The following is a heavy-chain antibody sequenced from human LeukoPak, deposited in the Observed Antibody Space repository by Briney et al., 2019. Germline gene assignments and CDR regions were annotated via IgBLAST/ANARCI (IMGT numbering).Heavy chain of an antibody. J-gene: IGHJ6*02. CDR3: ARDLLGGSYPYYYYGMDV. CDR2: INHSGST. D-gene: IGHD1-26*01. Sequence: SETLSLACAVYGGSFSGYYWSWIRQPPGKGLEWIGEINHSGSTNYNPSLKSRVTISVDTSKNQFSLKLSSVTAADTAVYYCARDLLGGSYPYYYYGMDVWGQGTTVTVSS. CDR1: GGSFSGYY. V-gene: IGHV4-34*01.